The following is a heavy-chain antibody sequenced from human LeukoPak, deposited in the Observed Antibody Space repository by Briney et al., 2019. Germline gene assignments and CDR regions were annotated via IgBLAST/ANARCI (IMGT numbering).Heavy chain of an antibody. CDR1: GFPVSSNY. V-gene: IGHV3-53*01. D-gene: IGHD3-10*01. Sequence: PGGSLRLSCAASGFPVSSNYMSWVRQAPGKGLEWVSVIYSGGSTYYADSVKGRFTISRDNSKNTLYLQMNSLRAEDTAVYYCAREYYYGSGSLNYWGQGTLVTVSS. CDR3: AREYYYGSGSLNY. CDR2: IYSGGST. J-gene: IGHJ4*02.